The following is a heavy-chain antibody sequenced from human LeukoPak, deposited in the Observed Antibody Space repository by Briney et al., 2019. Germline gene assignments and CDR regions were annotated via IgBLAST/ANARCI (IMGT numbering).Heavy chain of an antibody. V-gene: IGHV3-9*03. CDR2: INSNSGSI. Sequence: SLRLSCAASGFSFDDYAMHWVRQSPGKGLEWVSGINSNSGSIGYADSVKGRFTISRDNAKNSLYLQMSSLRAEDMALYYCAEGNSIFGPFDYWGQGTLVTVSS. D-gene: IGHD3-9*01. J-gene: IGHJ4*02. CDR3: AEGNSIFGPFDY. CDR1: GFSFDDYA.